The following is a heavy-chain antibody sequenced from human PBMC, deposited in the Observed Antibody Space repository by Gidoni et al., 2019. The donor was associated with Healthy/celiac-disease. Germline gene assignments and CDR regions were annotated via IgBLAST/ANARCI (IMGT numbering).Heavy chain of an antibody. Sequence: EVQLVESGGGLVQPGGSLRLSCAASGFTFSSYSMNWVRQAPGKGLEWVSYISSSSSTIYYADSVKGRFTISRDNAKNSRYLKMNSLRDEDTAVYYCARDGGGYESYWGQGTLVTVSS. CDR3: ARDGGGYESY. J-gene: IGHJ4*02. CDR2: ISSSSSTI. V-gene: IGHV3-48*02. D-gene: IGHD5-12*01. CDR1: GFTFSSYS.